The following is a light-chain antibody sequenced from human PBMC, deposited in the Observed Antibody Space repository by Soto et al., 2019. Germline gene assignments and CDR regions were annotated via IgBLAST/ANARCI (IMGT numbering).Light chain of an antibody. CDR3: QRRSNWPPVT. CDR2: DAS. Sequence: EIVLTQSPATLSLSPGERATLSCRASQSVSSYLAWYQQKPGQAPRLLIYDASNRATGIPARFSGSGSGTGFTLTISSLEPEDFAIYYCQRRSNWPPVTFGGGTKVEIK. V-gene: IGKV3-11*01. J-gene: IGKJ4*01. CDR1: QSVSSY.